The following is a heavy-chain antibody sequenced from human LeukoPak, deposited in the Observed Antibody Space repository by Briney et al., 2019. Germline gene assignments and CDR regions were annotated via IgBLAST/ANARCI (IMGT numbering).Heavy chain of an antibody. Sequence: PGGSLRLSCAASGCTFSSYSMNWVRQAPGKGLEWVSYISSSSSTIYYADSVKGRFTISRDNAKNSLYLQMNSLRAEDTAVYYCARGRTVVPAAMRPPWFDPWGKGTLVTVSS. V-gene: IGHV3-48*01. CDR2: ISSSSSTI. CDR1: GCTFSSYS. CDR3: ARGRTVVPAAMRPPWFDP. J-gene: IGHJ5*02. D-gene: IGHD2-2*01.